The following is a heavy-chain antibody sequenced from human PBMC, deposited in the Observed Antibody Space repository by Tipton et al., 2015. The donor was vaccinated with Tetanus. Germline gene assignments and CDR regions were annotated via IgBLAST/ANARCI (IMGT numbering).Heavy chain of an antibody. D-gene: IGHD3-16*01. J-gene: IGHJ4*02. Sequence: GLVKPSETLSLTCTVSGDSISSYYWNWIRQSPVKGLEWIGYINSGSTHYNPSLKSRVTISVDTSKNQFSLKLTSVTTADTAVYFCARGLIDDFLGSRIYFDSWGPGTLVTVSS. CDR1: GDSISSYY. CDR3: ARGLIDDFLGSRIYFDS. V-gene: IGHV4-59*01. CDR2: INSGST.